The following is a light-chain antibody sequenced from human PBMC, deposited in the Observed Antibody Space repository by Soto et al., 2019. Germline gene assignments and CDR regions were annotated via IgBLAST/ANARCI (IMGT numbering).Light chain of an antibody. J-gene: IGKJ1*01. CDR2: GAS. CDR1: QSVSSSY. Sequence: EIVLTQSPGTLSLSPGERATLSCRASQSVSSSYLAWYQQKPGQAPRLLIYGASSRATGIPDRFSGSGSGTDFTLTISRLEPEDCGVYYCQQYGSSRTVGQGTKVEI. V-gene: IGKV3-20*01. CDR3: QQYGSSRT.